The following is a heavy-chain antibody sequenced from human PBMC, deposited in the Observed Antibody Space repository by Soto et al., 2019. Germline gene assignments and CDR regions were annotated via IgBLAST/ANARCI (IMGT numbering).Heavy chain of an antibody. CDR2: IIPIFGTA. D-gene: IGHD6-19*01. J-gene: IGHJ4*02. CDR3: AATDPINSSGRGYYFDY. V-gene: IGHV1-69*06. Sequence: QVQLVQSGAEVKKPGSSVKVSCKASGGTFSSYAISWVRQAPGQGLEWMGGIIPIFGTANYAQKFQGRVTITAAKSTSTAYMELSSLRSEDTAVYYCAATDPINSSGRGYYFDYWGQGTLVTVSS. CDR1: GGTFSSYA.